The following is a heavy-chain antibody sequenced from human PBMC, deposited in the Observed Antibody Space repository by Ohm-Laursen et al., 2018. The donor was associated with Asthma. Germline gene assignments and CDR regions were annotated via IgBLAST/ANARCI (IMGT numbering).Heavy chain of an antibody. CDR3: ARGRSGGCYWGPCDYNSPMDV. CDR2: ISASATTM. V-gene: IGHV3-11*01. J-gene: IGHJ6*02. CDR1: GFTFSSSY. Sequence: SLRLSCTASGFTFSSSYMSWIRQAPGKGLEWISYISASATTMYYADSVKGRFTISRDHSKKSVFLQMNSLKAEDTAVYYCARGRSGGCYWGPCDYNSPMDVWGQGTTVTVSS. D-gene: IGHD2-15*01.